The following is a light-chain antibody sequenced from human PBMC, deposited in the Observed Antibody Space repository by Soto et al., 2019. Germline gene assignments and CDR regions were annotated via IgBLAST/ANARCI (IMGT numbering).Light chain of an antibody. CDR1: QSVSSSY. Sequence: EIVLTQSPGTLSLSPGERATLSCRASQSVSSSYLAWYQQKPGQAPRILIFGASGRATGIPDRFSGSGSGTDFTLTISRLEPEDFAVYYCQQYGPTFGQGTKVDIK. CDR3: QQYGPT. J-gene: IGKJ1*01. V-gene: IGKV3-20*01. CDR2: GAS.